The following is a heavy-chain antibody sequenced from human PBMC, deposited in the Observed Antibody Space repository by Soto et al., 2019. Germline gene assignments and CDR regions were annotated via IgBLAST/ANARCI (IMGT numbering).Heavy chain of an antibody. CDR1: GGTFSSYT. V-gene: IGHV1-69*12. D-gene: IGHD5-12*01. CDR2: IIPIFGTA. J-gene: IGHJ2*01. CDR3: ARGNHRWLQLWYFDL. Sequence: QVQLVQSGAEVKKPGSSVTVSCKASGGTFSSYTISWVRQAPGQGLEWMGGIIPIFGTANYAQKFQGRVRITADEPTSTAYMELSSLRSEDTDVYYCARGNHRWLQLWYFDLWGRGTLVTVSS.